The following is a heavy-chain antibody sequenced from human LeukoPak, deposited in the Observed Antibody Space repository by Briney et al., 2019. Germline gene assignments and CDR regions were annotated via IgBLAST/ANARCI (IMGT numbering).Heavy chain of an antibody. Sequence: PGRSLRLSCAASGFTFDDYAMLWVRQAPGKGLEWVSGISWNSGSIGYADSVKGRFTISRDNAKNSLYLQMNSLRAEDTALYYCAKDDSGWYPPYFDLWGRGTLVTVSS. CDR3: AKDDSGWYPPYFDL. CDR2: ISWNSGSI. D-gene: IGHD6-19*01. V-gene: IGHV3-9*01. CDR1: GFTFDDYA. J-gene: IGHJ2*01.